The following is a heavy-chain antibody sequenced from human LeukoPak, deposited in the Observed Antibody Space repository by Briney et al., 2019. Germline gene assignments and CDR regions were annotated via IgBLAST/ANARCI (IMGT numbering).Heavy chain of an antibody. J-gene: IGHJ6*03. CDR1: GFTLSNYG. CDR2: IRYDGSIK. D-gene: IGHD1-26*01. CDR3: ARVRSGSHWRGKYYYYHYMDV. Sequence: GGSLRLSCAASGFTLSNYGIHWVRQAPGKGLEWVTFIRYDGSIKYYADSAKGRFTISRDNSKNTLYLQMNSLRAEDTAVYYCARVRSGSHWRGKYYYYHYMDVWGKGTTVTVSS. V-gene: IGHV3-30*02.